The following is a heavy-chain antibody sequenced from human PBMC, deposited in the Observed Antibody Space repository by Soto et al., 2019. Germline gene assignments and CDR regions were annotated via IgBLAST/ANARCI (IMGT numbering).Heavy chain of an antibody. J-gene: IGHJ1*01. Sequence: PETLSLTCSVSGASIGTNNWWSWVRQPPGKGLEWIGEVYHSGTTNCNPSLKSRVTISIDKSKNQFSLSLTSMTAADTALYYCAVPGRGDFSCWSQGALVTVPS. D-gene: IGHD5-12*01. V-gene: IGHV4-4*03. CDR3: AVPGRGDFSC. CDR1: GASIGTNNW. CDR2: VYHSGTT.